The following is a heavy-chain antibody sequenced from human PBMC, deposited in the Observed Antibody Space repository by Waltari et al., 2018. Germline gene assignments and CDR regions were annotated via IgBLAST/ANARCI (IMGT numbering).Heavy chain of an antibody. D-gene: IGHD6-19*01. CDR1: GFQFSDSD. CDR3: ARVLRHATGWYWVFDH. V-gene: IGHV3-30-3*01. Sequence: QVHLVESGGGVVQPGRSLKLSCAVSGFQFSDSDMHWVRLIPGQGLEWVAVVSYNGGNQYYSDSVRGRFSTSRDNSKNTAFLQMSSLRSNDTAVYYCARVLRHATGWYWVFDHWGQGTLVTVSS. J-gene: IGHJ4*02. CDR2: VSYNGGNQ.